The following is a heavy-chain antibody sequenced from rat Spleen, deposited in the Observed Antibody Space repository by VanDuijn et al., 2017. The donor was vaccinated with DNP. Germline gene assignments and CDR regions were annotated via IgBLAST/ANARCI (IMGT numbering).Heavy chain of an antibody. J-gene: IGHJ2*01. D-gene: IGHD1-3*01. V-gene: IGHV5S10*01. CDR3: ATLLLGTVATDY. CDR1: GFTFSDYA. CDR2: IIYDGSST. Sequence: EVQLVESGGGLVQPGNSLKLSCAASGFTFSDYAMAWVRQSPKKGLEWVATIIYDGSSTYYRDSVKGRFTISRDNAKSTLYLQMDSLRSEDTATYYCATLLLGTVATDYWGQGVMVTVSS.